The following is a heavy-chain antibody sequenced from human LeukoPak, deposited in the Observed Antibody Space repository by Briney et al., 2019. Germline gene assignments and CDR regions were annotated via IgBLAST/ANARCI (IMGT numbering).Heavy chain of an antibody. CDR3: ARGGSYDFWSGYKAASFDY. V-gene: IGHV3-23*01. Sequence: PGGSLRLSCAASGFTFSSYAMSWVRQAPGKGLEWVSAISGSGGSTYYADSVKGRFTISRDNSKNTLYLQMNSLRAEDTAVYYCARGGSYDFWSGYKAASFDYWGQGTLVTVSS. D-gene: IGHD3-3*01. CDR1: GFTFSSYA. CDR2: ISGSGGST. J-gene: IGHJ4*02.